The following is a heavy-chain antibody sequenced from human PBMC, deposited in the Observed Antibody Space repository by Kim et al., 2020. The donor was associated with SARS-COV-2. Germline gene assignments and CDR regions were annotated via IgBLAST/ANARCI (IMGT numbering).Heavy chain of an antibody. CDR1: GGSISSSSYY. CDR3: ARHGVVPAGLDYFDY. V-gene: IGHV4-39*01. D-gene: IGHD2-2*01. CDR2: IYYSGST. J-gene: IGHJ4*02. Sequence: SETLSLTCTVSGGSISSSSYYWGWIRQPPGKGLEWIGSIYYSGSTYYNPSLKSRVTISVDTSKNQFSLKLSSVTAADTAVYYCARHGVVPAGLDYFDYWGQGTLVTVSS.